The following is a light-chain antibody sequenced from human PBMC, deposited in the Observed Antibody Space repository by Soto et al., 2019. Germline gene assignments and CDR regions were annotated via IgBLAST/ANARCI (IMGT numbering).Light chain of an antibody. V-gene: IGKV1-5*03. CDR1: ESISSW. CDR2: KAS. CDR3: QQYCTYSLT. J-gene: IGKJ4*01. Sequence: DIQMTQSPSTLSASVGDRVTITCRASESISSWLAWYQQKPGKAPKLLIYKASSLESGVPSRFSGSGSGTEFTLTISSPQPDDFATYYCQQYCTYSLTFGGGTKVEIK.